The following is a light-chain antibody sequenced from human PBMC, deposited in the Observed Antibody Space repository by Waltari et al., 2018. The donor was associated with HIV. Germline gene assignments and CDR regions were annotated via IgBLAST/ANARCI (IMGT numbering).Light chain of an antibody. CDR3: QQSFSYPLT. Sequence: DIQMTQSPSSLSASVGDSVTITCRASQTVNNKLNWYQQKPGEAPKVVIYDASTLQSGVPSRFRGGGSWTDVTLTITSLQLDDFATYFCQQSFSYPLTFGPGT. V-gene: IGKV1-39*01. CDR2: DAS. CDR1: QTVNNK. J-gene: IGKJ3*01.